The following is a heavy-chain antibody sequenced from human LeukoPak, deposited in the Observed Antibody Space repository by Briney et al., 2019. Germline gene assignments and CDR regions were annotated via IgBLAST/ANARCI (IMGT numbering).Heavy chain of an antibody. J-gene: IGHJ4*02. CDR3: ARHEHIYGLLSYFDY. Sequence: SETLSLTCTVSGGSISSNRYYWGWIRQPPGKGLEWIASIYFSGDTYYNPSLKSRVTISVGTSKNQFSLKLRSVTAADTAVYYCARHEHIYGLLSYFDYWGQGTLVTVSS. D-gene: IGHD5-18*01. CDR1: GGSISSNRYY. V-gene: IGHV4-39*01. CDR2: IYFSGDT.